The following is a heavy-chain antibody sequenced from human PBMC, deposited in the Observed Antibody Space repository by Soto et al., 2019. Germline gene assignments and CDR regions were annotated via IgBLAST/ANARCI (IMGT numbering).Heavy chain of an antibody. J-gene: IGHJ6*02. Sequence: PVGSLMLSRKCSGYRYTHYWTGLVLHPPAKGQEWMGISYPGDSDTRYSPSFQGQVTISADKSISTAYLQWSSLKASDTAMYYCARQRKVAAQGYYYYGMDVWGQGTTVTVSS. CDR2: SYPGDSDT. CDR3: ARQRKVAAQGYYYYGMDV. D-gene: IGHD6-25*01. V-gene: IGHV5-51*01. CDR1: GYRYTHYW.